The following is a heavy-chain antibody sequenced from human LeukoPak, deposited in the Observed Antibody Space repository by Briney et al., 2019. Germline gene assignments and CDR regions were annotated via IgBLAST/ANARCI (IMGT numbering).Heavy chain of an antibody. CDR2: FDSENNKM. CDR1: GYSLSDLS. CDR3: ATDRVYRSSGRSWGFFDY. J-gene: IGHJ4*02. Sequence: ASVKVSCKISGYSLSDLSIHWVREAPGEGLEWMGGFDSENNKMVYSQKFQGRVNMTEDTSATSLRSEDTAVYFCATDRVYRSSGRSWGFFDYWGQGTLVIVSS. D-gene: IGHD6-19*01. V-gene: IGHV1-24*01.